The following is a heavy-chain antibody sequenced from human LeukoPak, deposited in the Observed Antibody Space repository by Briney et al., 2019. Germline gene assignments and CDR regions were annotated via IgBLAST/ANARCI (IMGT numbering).Heavy chain of an antibody. V-gene: IGHV3-30*03. CDR1: GFTFSSYG. J-gene: IGHJ4*02. CDR2: ISYDGSNK. CDR3: ARDWWGLEWFGELRVDY. D-gene: IGHD3-10*01. Sequence: GGSLRLSCAASGFTFSSYGMHWVRQAPGKGLEWVAVISYDGSNKYYADSVKGRFTISRDNSKNTLYLHMNSLRAEDTAVYYCARDWWGLEWFGELRVDYWGQGTLVTVSS.